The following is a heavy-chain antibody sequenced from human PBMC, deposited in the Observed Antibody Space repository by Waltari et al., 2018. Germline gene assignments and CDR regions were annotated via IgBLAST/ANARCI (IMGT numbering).Heavy chain of an antibody. CDR2: ISYDGSNK. V-gene: IGHV3-30-3*01. J-gene: IGHJ3*02. D-gene: IGHD3-10*01. CDR3: ARDYYYGSGSYYIRDAFDI. Sequence: QVQLVESGGGVVQPGRSLRLSCAASGFTFSSYAMHWVRQAPGKGLEWVAVISYDGSNKYYADSVKGRFTISRDNSKNTLYLQMNSLRAEDTAVYYCARDYYYGSGSYYIRDAFDIWGQGTMVTVSS. CDR1: GFTFSSYA.